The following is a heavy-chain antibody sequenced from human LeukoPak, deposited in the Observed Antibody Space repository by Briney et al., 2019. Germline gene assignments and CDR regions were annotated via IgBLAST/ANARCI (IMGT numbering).Heavy chain of an antibody. J-gene: IGHJ5*02. D-gene: IGHD2-2*01. CDR3: ARDYCTSTTCPNWFDP. Sequence: SGTLSLTCAVSGGSISSSYWWSWIRQPPGKGLEWIGEIYHSGSTNYNLSLKSRVTISVDKSKNQFSLKLNSVTAADTAVYYCARDYCTSTTCPNWFDPWGQGTLVTVSS. CDR2: IYHSGST. V-gene: IGHV4-4*02. CDR1: GGSISSSYW.